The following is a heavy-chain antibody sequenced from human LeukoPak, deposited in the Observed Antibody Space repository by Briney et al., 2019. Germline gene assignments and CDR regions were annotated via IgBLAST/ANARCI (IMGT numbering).Heavy chain of an antibody. J-gene: IGHJ6*03. V-gene: IGHV3-21*04. Sequence: CGMNWVRQAPGKGLEWVSSISSSSNYIYYADSVKGRFTISRDNAKNSLNLQMNSLRAEDTAVYYCARGPRITLVRGGQWYYYMDVWGKGTTVTISS. CDR1: CG. CDR3: ARGPRITLVRGGQWYYYMDV. CDR2: ISSSSNYI. D-gene: IGHD3-10*01.